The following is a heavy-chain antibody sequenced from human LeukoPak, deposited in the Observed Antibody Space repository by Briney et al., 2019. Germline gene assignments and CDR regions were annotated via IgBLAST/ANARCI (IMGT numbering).Heavy chain of an antibody. CDR3: ARELPADAFDI. V-gene: IGHV4-39*07. CDR1: GDSITRGIYY. D-gene: IGHD1-14*01. CDR2: INHGGST. J-gene: IGHJ3*02. Sequence: SETLSLTCSVSGDSITRGIYYWAWIRQPAGQGLEWIGCINHGGSTCFNPSLKSRVAISVDTSKNQFSLKMSSVTAADTAMYFCARELPADAFDIWGQGTMVTVSS.